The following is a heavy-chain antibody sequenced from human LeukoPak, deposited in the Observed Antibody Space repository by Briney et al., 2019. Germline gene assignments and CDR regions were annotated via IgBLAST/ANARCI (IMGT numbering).Heavy chain of an antibody. CDR2: ISYDGSNK. V-gene: IGHV3-30-3*01. CDR1: GFTFSSYA. J-gene: IGHJ4*02. Sequence: GRSLRLSCAASGFTFSSYAMHWVRQAPGKGLEWVAVISYDGSNKYYADSVKGRFTISRDSSKNTLYLQMNSLRAEDTAVYYCARDRSGWYFDYWGQGTLVTVSS. D-gene: IGHD6-19*01. CDR3: ARDRSGWYFDY.